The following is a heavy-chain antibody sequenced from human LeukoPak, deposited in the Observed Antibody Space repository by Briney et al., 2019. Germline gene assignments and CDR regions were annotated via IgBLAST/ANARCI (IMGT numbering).Heavy chain of an antibody. CDR1: GFTFSSYT. J-gene: IGHJ4*02. D-gene: IGHD1-1*01. CDR2: ISSNGGST. V-gene: IGHV3-64D*06. CDR3: VRDERERGAYFEY. Sequence: GGSLRLSCAASGFTFSSYTMHWVRQAPGKGLEHVSAISSNGGSTYNAASVKGRFTISRDNYKNTLYLQMSSLRVEDTAVYYCVRDERERGAYFEYWGQGTLVTVSS.